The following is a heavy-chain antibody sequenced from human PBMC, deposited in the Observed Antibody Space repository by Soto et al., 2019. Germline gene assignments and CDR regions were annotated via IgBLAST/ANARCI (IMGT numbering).Heavy chain of an antibody. Sequence: ASVKVSCKTSGYMFTTYGISWARQAPGQGLEWIAWISAYNGNKKYAQKFQGRVTMTTDTSTTTVSMELRNLTSDDTGTYFCARAGGGMAARPLEYWGQGTLVTVSS. CDR1: GYMFTTYG. CDR2: ISAYNGNK. J-gene: IGHJ4*02. CDR3: ARAGGGMAARPLEY. V-gene: IGHV1-18*04. D-gene: IGHD6-6*01.